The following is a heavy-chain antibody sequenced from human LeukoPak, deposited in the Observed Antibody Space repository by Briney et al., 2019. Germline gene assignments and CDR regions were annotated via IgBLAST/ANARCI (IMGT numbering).Heavy chain of an antibody. CDR3: AREMTGYSSSPIDN. J-gene: IGHJ4*02. Sequence: GRSLRLSCAASGFTFSSYSMNWVRQAPGKGLEWISYISSTSSTIYYGDSVKGRFTISRDNAKNSLYLQMNSLRAEDTAVYYCAREMTGYSSSPIDNWGQGNLVTVSS. CDR2: ISSTSSTI. V-gene: IGHV3-48*01. D-gene: IGHD6-13*01. CDR1: GFTFSSYS.